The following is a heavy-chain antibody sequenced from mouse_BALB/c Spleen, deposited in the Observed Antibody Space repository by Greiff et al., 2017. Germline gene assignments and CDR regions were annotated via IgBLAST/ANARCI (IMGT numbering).Heavy chain of an antibody. CDR3: ARAYDYDEGAFAY. CDR2: IRNKANGYTT. CDR1: GFTFTDYY. D-gene: IGHD2-4*01. V-gene: IGHV7-3*02. Sequence: EVMLVESGGGLVQPGGSLRLSCATSGFTFTDYYMSWVRQPPGKALEWLGFIRNKANGYTTEYSASVKGRFTISRDNSQSILYLQMNTLRAEDSATYYCARAYDYDEGAFAYWGQGTLVTVSA. J-gene: IGHJ3*01.